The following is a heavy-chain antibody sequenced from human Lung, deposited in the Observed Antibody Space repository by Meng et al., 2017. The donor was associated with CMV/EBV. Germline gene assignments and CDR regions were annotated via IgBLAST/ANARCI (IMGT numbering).Heavy chain of an antibody. J-gene: IGHJ4*02. D-gene: IGHD1-26*01. Sequence: GESXKISCAASGFTFSSCAMTWVRQAPGKGLEWVSVISGGGGTTDFADSVKGRFTISRDNSKNTLYLQMYSLRAEDTAVYYCAKEPTYQRYSGSYLDYWGQGXLVTVSS. CDR1: GFTFSSCA. V-gene: IGHV3-23*01. CDR3: AKEPTYQRYSGSYLDY. CDR2: ISGGGGTT.